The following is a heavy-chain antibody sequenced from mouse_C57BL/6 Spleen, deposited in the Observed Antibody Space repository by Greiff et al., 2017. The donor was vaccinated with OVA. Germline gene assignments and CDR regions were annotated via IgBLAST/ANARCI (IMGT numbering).Heavy chain of an antibody. Sequence: EVQLQQSGPELVKPGASVKMSCTASGYTFTDYNMHWVKQSHGKSLEWIGYINPNNGGTSYNQKFKGKATLTVNKTSSTAYMELRSLTSEDSAVYYCADYGSSYRYFDVWGTGTTVTVSS. D-gene: IGHD1-1*01. J-gene: IGHJ1*03. CDR3: ADYGSSYRYFDV. CDR2: INPNNGGT. V-gene: IGHV1-22*01. CDR1: GYTFTDYN.